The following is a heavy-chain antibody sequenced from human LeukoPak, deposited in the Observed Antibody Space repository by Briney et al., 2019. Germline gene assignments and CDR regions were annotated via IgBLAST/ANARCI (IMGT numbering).Heavy chain of an antibody. D-gene: IGHD3-10*01. V-gene: IGHV4-38-2*01. J-gene: IGHJ5*02. CDR2: IYHSGST. CDR1: GYSVSSGYY. Sequence: PSETLSLTCAVSGYSVSSGYYWGWIRQPPGKGLEWIGSIYHSGSTYYNPSLKSRVTISVDTSKNQFSLKLSSVTAADTAVYYCARHTHLFGELYWFDPWGQGTLVTVSS. CDR3: ARHTHLFGELYWFDP.